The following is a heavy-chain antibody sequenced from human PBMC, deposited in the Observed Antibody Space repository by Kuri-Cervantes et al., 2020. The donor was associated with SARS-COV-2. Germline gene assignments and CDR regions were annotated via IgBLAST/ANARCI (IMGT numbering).Heavy chain of an antibody. J-gene: IGHJ6*03. Sequence: GSLRLSCSVSGYSITNGYYWSWIRQPPGKGLEWIGYIYYSGSTNYNPSLMSRLTISVDTSKNQFSLKLSSVTAADTALYFCARSGWYSRGVTHFYMDAWGKGTMVTVSS. CDR2: IYYSGST. CDR3: ARSGWYSRGVTHFYMDA. CDR1: GYSITNGYY. V-gene: IGHV4-61*01. D-gene: IGHD6-19*01.